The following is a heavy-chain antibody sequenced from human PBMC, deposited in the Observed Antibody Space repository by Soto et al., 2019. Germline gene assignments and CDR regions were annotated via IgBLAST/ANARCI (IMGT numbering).Heavy chain of an antibody. J-gene: IGHJ6*02. D-gene: IGHD6-13*01. V-gene: IGHV1-8*01. CDR3: ARVYKAAGQDYYYYYGMDV. Sequence: GQGLEWMGWMNPNSGNTGYAQKFQGRVTMTRNTSISTAYMELSSLRSEDTAVYYCARVYKAAGQDYYYYYGMDVWGQGTTVTVSS. CDR2: MNPNSGNT.